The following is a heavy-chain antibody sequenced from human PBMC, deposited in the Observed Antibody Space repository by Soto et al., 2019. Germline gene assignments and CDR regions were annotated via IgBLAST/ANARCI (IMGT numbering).Heavy chain of an antibody. J-gene: IGHJ5*02. Sequence: GASVKVSCKASGGTFSSYAISWVRQAPGQGLEWMGGIIPIFGTANYAQKFQGRVTITADESTSTAYMELSSLRSEDTAVYYCARGVVVAATHWFDPWGQGTLVTVSS. CDR3: ARGVVVAATHWFDP. CDR1: GGTFSSYA. V-gene: IGHV1-69*13. D-gene: IGHD2-15*01. CDR2: IIPIFGTA.